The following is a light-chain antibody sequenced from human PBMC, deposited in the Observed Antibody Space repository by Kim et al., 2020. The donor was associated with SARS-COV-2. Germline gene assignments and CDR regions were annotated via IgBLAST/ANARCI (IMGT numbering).Light chain of an antibody. V-gene: IGLV3-9*01. CDR1: NMVSKD. CDR3: QMWDSDAGYV. Sequence: VALGQTAVSPCGAINMVSKDVHWYQQKPGQAPVLVIYRDTTRPSGSPERFSGSNSGNTATLTINRVQAEDEADYYCQMWDSDAGYVFGTGTKVTVL. J-gene: IGLJ1*01. CDR2: RDT.